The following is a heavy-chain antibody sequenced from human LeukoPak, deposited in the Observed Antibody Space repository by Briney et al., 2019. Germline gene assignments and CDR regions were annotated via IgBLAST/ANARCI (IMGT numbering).Heavy chain of an antibody. CDR2: ISYSGST. Sequence: PSETLSLTCAVSGGSFSGYYWSWIRQPPGKGLEWIGYISYSGSTNYNPSLKSRVTISLDTSKNQFSLKLSSVTAADTAVYYCARDQSSVTIHGGYCDFWGQGTLVTVSS. V-gene: IGHV4-59*01. CDR3: ARDQSSVTIHGGYCDF. D-gene: IGHD3-10*01. CDR1: GGSFSGYY. J-gene: IGHJ4*02.